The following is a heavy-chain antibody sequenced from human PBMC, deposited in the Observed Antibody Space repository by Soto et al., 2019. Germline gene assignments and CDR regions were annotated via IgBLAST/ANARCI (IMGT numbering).Heavy chain of an antibody. CDR2: ISAYNGNT. CDR1: GYTFTSYG. J-gene: IGHJ6*04. Sequence: ASVKVSCNASGYTFTSYGISWLRQAPGQGLEWMGWISAYNGNTNSAQKLQGRVTMTTDTSTSTAYMELRSLRSDDTAVYYCVRDGQWLVRRYYYGMDVWGKGTTVTVSS. CDR3: VRDGQWLVRRYYYGMDV. V-gene: IGHV1-18*01. D-gene: IGHD6-19*01.